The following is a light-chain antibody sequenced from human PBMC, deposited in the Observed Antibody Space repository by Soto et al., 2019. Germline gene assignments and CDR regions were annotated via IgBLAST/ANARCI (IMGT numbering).Light chain of an antibody. J-gene: IGLJ1*01. CDR2: EVS. CDR1: SSDVGVYDY. V-gene: IGLV2-14*01. Sequence: QSALTQPASVSGSLGQSITISCTGTSSDVGVYDYVSWYQQHPGKAPKLMIYEVSNRPSGVSDRFSGSKSGNTASLTISGLQAEDEADYFCSSYISSSGPYVFGTGTKVTVL. CDR3: SSYISSSGPYV.